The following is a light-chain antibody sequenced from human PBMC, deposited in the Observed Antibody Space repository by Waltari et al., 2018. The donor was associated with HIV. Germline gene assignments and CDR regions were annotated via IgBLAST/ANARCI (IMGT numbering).Light chain of an antibody. CDR2: ATS. Sequence: DIQMTQSPSSLSASVGDRVSITCRASQTFNTYLNWYQKKPGKAPKLLIYATSTLQTGVPLRFSGSGSGTDFTLTISSLQPEDFATYYCQQSHTNPRTFGRGTKVEVK. J-gene: IGKJ4*02. CDR1: QTFNTY. V-gene: IGKV1-39*01. CDR3: QQSHTNPRT.